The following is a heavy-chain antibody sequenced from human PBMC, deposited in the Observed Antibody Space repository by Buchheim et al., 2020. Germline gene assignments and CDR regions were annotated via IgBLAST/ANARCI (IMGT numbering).Heavy chain of an antibody. V-gene: IGHV1-2*02. J-gene: IGHJ4*02. CDR3: ASGDNGDYVEFDY. CDR2: INPNSGGP. Sequence: QVQLVQSGAEVKKPGASVKVSCKASGYTFTGYYMHWVRQAPGQGLEWMGWINPNSGGPNYAQKFQGRVTMHRATSISTAYLELSRLRSDDTAVYYCASGDNGDYVEFDYWGQGTL. CDR1: GYTFTGYY. D-gene: IGHD4-17*01.